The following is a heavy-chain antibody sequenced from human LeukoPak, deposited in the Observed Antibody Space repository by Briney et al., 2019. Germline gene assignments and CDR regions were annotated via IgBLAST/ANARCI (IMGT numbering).Heavy chain of an antibody. V-gene: IGHV4-39*07. J-gene: IGHJ5*02. CDR3: ARDLGSSSPRANWFDP. CDR2: IYYSGST. Sequence: PSETLSLTCTVSGGSISSSSYYWGWIRQPPGKGLEWIGSIYYSGSTYYNPSLKSRVTISVDTSKNQFSLKLSSVTAADTAVYYCARDLGSSSPRANWFDPWGQGTLVTVSS. D-gene: IGHD6-6*01. CDR1: GGSISSSSYY.